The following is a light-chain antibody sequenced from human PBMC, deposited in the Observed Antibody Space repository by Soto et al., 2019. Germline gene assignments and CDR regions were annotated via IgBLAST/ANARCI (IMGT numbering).Light chain of an antibody. Sequence: QSVLTQPASGSGSPGPSIPLSCPGTSGYVGAYKYVSWYQHLPDKVPKLMIYDVSNRPSGVSDRFSGSKSGNTASLTISGLQAEDEADYYCSSYTSSSTYVFGTGTKVTVL. CDR2: DVS. CDR1: SGYVGAYKY. V-gene: IGLV2-14*03. CDR3: SSYTSSSTYV. J-gene: IGLJ1*01.